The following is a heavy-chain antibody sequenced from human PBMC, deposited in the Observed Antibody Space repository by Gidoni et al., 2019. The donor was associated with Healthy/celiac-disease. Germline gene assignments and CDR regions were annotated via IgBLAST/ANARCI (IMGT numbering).Heavy chain of an antibody. Sequence: QVQLVESGGGVVQPGRSLRLSCAASGFTFSSYAMHWVRQSPGKGLEWLAVITYDGSNKYYADSVKGRFTISRDNSKNTLYLQMNSLRAEDTAVYYCAKTITFGGVIVQPFDYWGQGTLVTVSS. V-gene: IGHV3-30-3*01. CDR3: AKTITFGGVIVQPFDY. CDR2: ITYDGSNK. CDR1: GFTFSSYA. D-gene: IGHD3-16*02. J-gene: IGHJ4*02.